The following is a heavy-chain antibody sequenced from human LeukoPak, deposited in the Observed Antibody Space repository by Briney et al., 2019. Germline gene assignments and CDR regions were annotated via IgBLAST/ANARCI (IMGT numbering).Heavy chain of an antibody. CDR1: GGSISSGGYY. V-gene: IGHV4-31*03. CDR2: IYYSGST. D-gene: IGHD3-3*01. CDR3: ARADFWSGYNIGYYFDY. J-gene: IGHJ4*02. Sequence: SETLSLTCTVSGGSISSGGYYWSWIRQHPGKGLEWIGYIYYSGSTYYNPSLKSRVTISVDTSKNQFSLKLSSVTAADTAVYYCARADFWSGYNIGYYFDYWGQGTLVTVSS.